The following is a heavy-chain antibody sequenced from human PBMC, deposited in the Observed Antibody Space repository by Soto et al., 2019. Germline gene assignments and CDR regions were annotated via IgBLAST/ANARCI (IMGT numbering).Heavy chain of an antibody. D-gene: IGHD3-22*01. V-gene: IGHV3-23*04. CDR3: AKDAPHDRIGYNAFDV. J-gene: IGHJ3*01. CDR1: GFTVSSNA. Sequence: EVQLVESGGGLVQPGGSLRLSCVASGFTVSSNAMNWVRQAPGKGLEWVSGISGISDSTYYADSVKGRLSISRAESKNTLYLQLNSVRVEDTAVYYCAKDAPHDRIGYNAFDVWGQGTMVTVSS. CDR2: ISGISDST.